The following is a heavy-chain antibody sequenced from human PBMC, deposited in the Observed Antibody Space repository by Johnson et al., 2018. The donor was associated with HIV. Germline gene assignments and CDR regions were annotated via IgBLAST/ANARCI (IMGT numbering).Heavy chain of an antibody. D-gene: IGHD6-13*01. CDR1: EFTFSTYG. CDR3: AKEGWAAAQEGWGAFDI. V-gene: IGHV3-30*02. CDR2: IRYDGSNK. Sequence: QEKLVESGGGVVQPGGSLRLSCAASEFTFSTYGMHWVRQAPGKGLEWVAFIRYDGSNKYSADSVKGRFTISRDNSKNTLYLQMNSLRAEETAVYYCAKEGWAAAQEGWGAFDIWGQGTMVTVSS. J-gene: IGHJ3*02.